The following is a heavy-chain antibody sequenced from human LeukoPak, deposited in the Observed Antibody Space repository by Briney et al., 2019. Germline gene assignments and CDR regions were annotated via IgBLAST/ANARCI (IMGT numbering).Heavy chain of an antibody. CDR3: ASPYSSRWYELCY. CDR1: GFTFSSYG. D-gene: IGHD6-13*01. V-gene: IGHV3-21*01. J-gene: IGHJ4*02. CDR2: ISSSSSYI. Sequence: GGSLRLSCAASGFTFSSYGMNWVRQAPGKGLEWVSSISSSSSYIYYADSVKGRFTISRDNAKNSLYLQMNSLRAEDTAVYYCASPYSSRWYELCYWGQGTLVTVSS.